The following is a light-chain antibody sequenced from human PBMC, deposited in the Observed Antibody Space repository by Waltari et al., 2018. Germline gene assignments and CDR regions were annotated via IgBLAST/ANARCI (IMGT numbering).Light chain of an antibody. CDR3: SSYSSSSTKVV. Sequence: QPALTPPASVSGSPGQSTTISCTGTRSHVGLFNFVSWYQQHPGKAPKLMIYDVRNRPSGVSNRFSGSKSGNTASLTISGLQAEDEADYHCSSYSSSSTKVVFGGGTKLTVL. CDR2: DVR. J-gene: IGLJ2*01. CDR1: RSHVGLFNF. V-gene: IGLV2-14*03.